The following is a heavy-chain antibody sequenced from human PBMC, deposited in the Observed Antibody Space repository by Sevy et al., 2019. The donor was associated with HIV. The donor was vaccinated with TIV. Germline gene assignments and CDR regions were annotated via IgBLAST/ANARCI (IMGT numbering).Heavy chain of an antibody. V-gene: IGHV1-2*02. Sequence: ASVKVSCKASGYTFTGYYMHWVRQAPGQGLEWMGWINPNSGGTNYPQKFQGRVTMTRDTSISTAYMELSRLRSDDTAVYYCARVHLRYCTNGVCYLGYWGQGTLVTVSS. J-gene: IGHJ4*02. D-gene: IGHD2-8*01. CDR1: GYTFTGYY. CDR3: ARVHLRYCTNGVCYLGY. CDR2: INPNSGGT.